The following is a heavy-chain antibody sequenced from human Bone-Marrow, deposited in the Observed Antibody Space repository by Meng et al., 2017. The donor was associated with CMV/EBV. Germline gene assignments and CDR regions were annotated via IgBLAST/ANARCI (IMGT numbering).Heavy chain of an antibody. CDR2: INPSGSTT. J-gene: IGHJ4*02. Sequence: KASCFTFTGYYFHWVRQAPGQGLDWMGVINPSGSTTVSAQRFQGRITLTRDTSTSTLYMELSSLRSEDTAMYFCARRLDGSSKLGLGYWGQGTLVTVSS. CDR3: ARRLDGSSKLGLGY. D-gene: IGHD1-26*01. CDR1: CFTFTGYY. V-gene: IGHV1-46*01.